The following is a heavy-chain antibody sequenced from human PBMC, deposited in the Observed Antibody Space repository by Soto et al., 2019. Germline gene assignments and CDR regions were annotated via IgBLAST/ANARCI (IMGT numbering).Heavy chain of an antibody. CDR2: ISYDGNDE. CDR1: GFTFSNYD. V-gene: IGHV3-30*18. CDR3: AKDRREMSTISLYY. J-gene: IGHJ4*02. Sequence: QVQLVESGGGVVQPGRSLRLSCAASGFTFSNYDMHWVRQAPGKGLEWVAVISYDGNDESYADSVKGRFTISRDKSKNTIYLQMNSLRAEDTAVYYCAKDRREMSTISLYYWGQGTLVTVSS. D-gene: IGHD1-1*01.